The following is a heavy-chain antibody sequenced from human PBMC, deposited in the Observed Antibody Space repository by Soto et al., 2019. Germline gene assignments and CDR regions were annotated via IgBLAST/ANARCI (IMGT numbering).Heavy chain of an antibody. CDR1: GFTFSSYA. J-gene: IGHJ3*01. CDR3: ARPYGGKIGDAPDL. Sequence: GGSLRLSCVASGFTFSSYAMSWVRQVPGKGLEWVSTISDAAGSAYYVDSVKGRFTISRDNSKKTLYLQMNSLRAEDSAVYNCARPYGGKIGDAPDLWGPGTMVTVSS. D-gene: IGHD4-17*01. CDR2: ISDAAGSA. V-gene: IGHV3-23*01.